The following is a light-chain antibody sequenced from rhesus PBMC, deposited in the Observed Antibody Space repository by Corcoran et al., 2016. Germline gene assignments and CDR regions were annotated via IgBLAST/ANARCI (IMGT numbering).Light chain of an antibody. CDR2: TAS. CDR1: QPISTN. V-gene: IGKV1-28*03. Sequence: DIQMTQSPSSLSASVGDTVTITCRASQPISTNLNWFQQKPGKAPKLLIYTASSLQSGVPSRFSGSGSGTDFTLTISSLQPEEFAAYYCQHHKSHPWTFGQGTKVEIK. J-gene: IGKJ1*01. CDR3: QHHKSHPWT.